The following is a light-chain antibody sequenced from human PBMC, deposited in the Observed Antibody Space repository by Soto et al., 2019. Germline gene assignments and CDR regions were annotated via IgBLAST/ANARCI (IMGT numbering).Light chain of an antibody. CDR2: EVT. Sequence: QLVLTQPPSASGSPGQSVSISCTGTSSDIGGYDYVSWYQQHPGKAPKLMIYEVTKRPSGVPDRFSGSKSGNTASLTVSGLQTEDEADYYCGSHAGSNIYVFGTGTKLTVL. CDR3: GSHAGSNIYV. J-gene: IGLJ1*01. V-gene: IGLV2-8*01. CDR1: SSDIGGYDY.